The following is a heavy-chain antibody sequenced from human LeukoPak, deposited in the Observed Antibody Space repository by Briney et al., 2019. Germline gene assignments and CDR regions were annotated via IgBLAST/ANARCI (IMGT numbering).Heavy chain of an antibody. CDR1: RYSFTNFW. V-gene: IGHV5-51*01. Sequence: GESLKISCKGSRYSFTNFWIGWVRQMPGKGLEWMGIIYPGDSDTRYSPSFQGQVTISADKSINTAYLQWSSLKASDSAIYFCVKKGSAWGGEFDYWGQGTLVAVSS. D-gene: IGHD3-16*01. CDR3: VKKGSAWGGEFDY. CDR2: IYPGDSDT. J-gene: IGHJ4*02.